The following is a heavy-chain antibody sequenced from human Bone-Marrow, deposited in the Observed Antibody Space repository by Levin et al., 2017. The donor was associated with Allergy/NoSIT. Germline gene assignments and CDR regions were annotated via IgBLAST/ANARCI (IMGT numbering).Heavy chain of an antibody. Sequence: SETLSLTCAVYGGSFSGYYWSWIRQPPGKGLEWIGEINHSGSTNYNPSLKSRVTISVDTSKNQFSLKLSSVTAADTAVYYCARGGRMVVVAATSGWFDPWGQGTLVTVSS. V-gene: IGHV4-34*01. J-gene: IGHJ5*02. D-gene: IGHD2-15*01. CDR1: GGSFSGYY. CDR3: ARGGRMVVVAATSGWFDP. CDR2: INHSGST.